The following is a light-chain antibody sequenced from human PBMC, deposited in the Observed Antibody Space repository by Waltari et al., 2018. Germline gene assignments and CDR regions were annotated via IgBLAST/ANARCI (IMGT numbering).Light chain of an antibody. CDR3: QSYDSSLSAV. V-gene: IGLV1-40*01. CDR1: RSNIGAGSD. Sequence: QSVLTQPPSVSGAPGHSVTIPCTGRRSNIGAGSDAHWYPQLPGAAPKLLIYAFSNRPSGVPDRFYGSKSGTSASLAINGLQAEDEAVYYCQSYDSSLSAVFGGGTKVTVL. CDR2: AFS. J-gene: IGLJ3*02.